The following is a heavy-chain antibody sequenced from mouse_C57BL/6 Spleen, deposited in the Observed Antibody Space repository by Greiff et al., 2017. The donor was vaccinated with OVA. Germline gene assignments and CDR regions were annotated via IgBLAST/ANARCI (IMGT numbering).Heavy chain of an antibody. CDR3: ARREYYGDGAMDY. V-gene: IGHV1-54*01. D-gene: IGHD2-13*01. J-gene: IGHJ4*01. Sequence: VKVVESGAELVRPGTSVKVSCKASGYAFTNYLIEWVKQRPGQGLEWIGVINPGSGGTNYNEKFKGKATLTADKSSSTAYMQLSSLTSEDSAVYFCARREYYGDGAMDYWGQGTSVTVSS. CDR2: INPGSGGT. CDR1: GYAFTNYL.